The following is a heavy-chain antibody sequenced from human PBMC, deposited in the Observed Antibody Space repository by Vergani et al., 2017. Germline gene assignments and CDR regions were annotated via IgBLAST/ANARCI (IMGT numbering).Heavy chain of an antibody. CDR3: ARVISSRYYYYGMDV. V-gene: IGHV4-61*02. CDR1: GGSISSGSYY. J-gene: IGHJ6*02. CDR2: IYTSGST. D-gene: IGHD6-6*01. Sequence: QVQLQESGPGLVKPSQTLSLTCTVSGGSISSGSYYWSWIRQPAGKGLEWIGRIYTSGSTNYNPSLKSRVTISVDTSKNQFSLKLSSVTAADTAVYYCARVISSRYYYYGMDVWGQGTTVTVSS.